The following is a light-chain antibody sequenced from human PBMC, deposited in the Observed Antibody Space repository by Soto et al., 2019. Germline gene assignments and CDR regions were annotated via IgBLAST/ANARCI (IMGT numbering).Light chain of an antibody. CDR2: YDQ. Sequence: SYELTQPPSVSVAPGQTAKITCGGNNLGDKNVHWYQHKPGQAPVLIIYYDQDRPSGIPERFSGFTSGNTATLTISRAEAGDEADYHCQVWDRSVEWVFGGGTKLTVL. V-gene: IGLV3-21*04. CDR1: NLGDKN. CDR3: QVWDRSVEWV. J-gene: IGLJ3*02.